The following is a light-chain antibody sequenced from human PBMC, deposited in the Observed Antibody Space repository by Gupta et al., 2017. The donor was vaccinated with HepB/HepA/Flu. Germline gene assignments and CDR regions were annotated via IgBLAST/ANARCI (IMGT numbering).Light chain of an antibody. CDR1: QGSSSY. CDR2: AAS. Sequence: DIQLTQSPSFLSASIGDRVTITCRASQGSSSYLAWYQQKPGKAPKLLIYAASTLQTGVPSRFSGSGSGTEFTLTISSLQPEDFATYYCQQLNNYVFTFGPGTKVDIK. J-gene: IGKJ3*01. CDR3: QQLNNYVFT. V-gene: IGKV1-9*01.